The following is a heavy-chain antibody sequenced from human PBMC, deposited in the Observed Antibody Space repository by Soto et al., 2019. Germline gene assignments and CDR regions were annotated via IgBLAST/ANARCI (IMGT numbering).Heavy chain of an antibody. J-gene: IGHJ5*02. CDR1: GYTFTSYG. Sequence: QVQLVQSGAEVKKPGASVKVSCKASGYTFTSYGFSWVRQAPGQGLEWMGWITAYNGNTYYAQKLQGRVTMTTDTTTSTAYMALRSLSSDHADVYYCAREGPNHRLSWGQGTLVTVSS. V-gene: IGHV1-18*01. CDR3: AREGPNHRLS. CDR2: ITAYNGNT. D-gene: IGHD3-16*02.